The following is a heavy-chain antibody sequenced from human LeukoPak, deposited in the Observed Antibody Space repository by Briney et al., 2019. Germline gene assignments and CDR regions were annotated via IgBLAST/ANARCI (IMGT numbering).Heavy chain of an antibody. CDR1: GGTFSSYA. V-gene: IGHV1-69*05. D-gene: IGHD4-17*01. J-gene: IGHJ6*03. Sequence: SVKVSCKASGGTFSSYAISWVRQAPGQGLEWMGGIIPIFGTANYARKFQGRVTITTDESTSTAYMELSSLRSEDTAVYYCAKDDYGDYRYYYYMDVWGKGTTVTVSS. CDR2: IIPIFGTA. CDR3: AKDDYGDYRYYYYMDV.